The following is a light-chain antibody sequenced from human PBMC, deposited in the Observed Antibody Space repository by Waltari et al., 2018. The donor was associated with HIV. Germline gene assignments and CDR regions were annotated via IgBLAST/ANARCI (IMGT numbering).Light chain of an antibody. CDR1: QSVLYSSNNNNY. CDR3: QQYYTTPLT. Sequence: DIVMTQSPDSLAVSMCERATINCKSSQSVLYSSNNNNYLAWYHQKPGQPHKLLIYWASSRESGVPDRFSGSGSGTDFTLTISSLQAEDVAVYYCQQYYTTPLTFGGGTKVEIK. J-gene: IGKJ4*01. CDR2: WAS. V-gene: IGKV4-1*01.